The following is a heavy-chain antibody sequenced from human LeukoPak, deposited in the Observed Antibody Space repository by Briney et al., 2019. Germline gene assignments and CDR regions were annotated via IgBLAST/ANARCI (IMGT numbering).Heavy chain of an antibody. CDR2: IYYSGST. CDR1: GGSISSSSYY. J-gene: IGHJ4*02. D-gene: IGHD4-17*01. CDR3: ARQPHGDYGDY. V-gene: IGHV4-39*01. Sequence: PSETLSLTCTVCGGSISSSSYYWGWIRQPPGKGLEWIGSIYYSGSTYYNPSLKSRVTISVDTSKNQFSLKLSSVTAADTAVYYCARQPHGDYGDYWGQGTLVTVSS.